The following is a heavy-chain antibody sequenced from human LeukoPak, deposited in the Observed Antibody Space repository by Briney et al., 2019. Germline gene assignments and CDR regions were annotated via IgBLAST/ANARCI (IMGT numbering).Heavy chain of an antibody. J-gene: IGHJ4*02. Sequence: SGGSLRLSCAASGFTFSSYEMNWVRQAPGKGLEWLSYITGGGSSIYYADPVKGRITISRDNAKNSLYLQMNSLRAEDTAVYYCARSPTGSGWYYFDYWGQGTLVTVSS. CDR2: ITGGGSSI. V-gene: IGHV3-48*03. CDR1: GFTFSSYE. CDR3: ARSPTGSGWYYFDY. D-gene: IGHD6-19*01.